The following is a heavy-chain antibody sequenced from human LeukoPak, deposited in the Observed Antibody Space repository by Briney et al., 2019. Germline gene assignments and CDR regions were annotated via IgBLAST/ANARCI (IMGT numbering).Heavy chain of an antibody. V-gene: IGHV3-23*01. CDR3: AKTTAGYSSGRYPGWPIDY. J-gene: IGHJ4*02. Sequence: GGSLRLSCAATGFTFRSYAIYWVRQASGTGLDSVSGISGSGGDTYFADSVKGRFTISRDNSKNTVFLQMDSLRAEDTAVYYCAKTTAGYSSGRYPGWPIDYWGQGTLVTVSS. CDR1: GFTFRSYA. CDR2: ISGSGGDT. D-gene: IGHD6-19*01.